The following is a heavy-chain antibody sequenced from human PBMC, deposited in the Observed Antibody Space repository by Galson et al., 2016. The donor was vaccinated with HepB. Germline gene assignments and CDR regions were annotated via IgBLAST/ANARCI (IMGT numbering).Heavy chain of an antibody. V-gene: IGHV3-21*01. Sequence: CAASGFTFSSYSMNWVRQAPGKGLEWVSSISSGSSYIFYADSVKGRFTISRDNSKNTLYLQMNSLRTEDTAVYYCAKDPYYYGSGSYYVDYWGQGTLVTVAS. CDR3: AKDPYYYGSGSYYVDY. J-gene: IGHJ4*02. CDR2: ISSGSSYI. CDR1: GFTFSSYS. D-gene: IGHD3-10*01.